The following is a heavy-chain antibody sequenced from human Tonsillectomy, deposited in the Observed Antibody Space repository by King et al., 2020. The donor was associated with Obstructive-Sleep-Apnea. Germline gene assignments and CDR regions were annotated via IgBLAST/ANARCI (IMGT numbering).Heavy chain of an antibody. J-gene: IGHJ6*02. CDR2: IYYSGST. D-gene: IGHD3-3*01. CDR1: GGSISSYY. V-gene: IGHV4-59*01. Sequence: QLQESGPGLVKPSETLSLTCTVSGGSISSYYWSWIRQPQGKGLEWIGYIYYSGSTNYNPSLKSRVTISVDTSKNQFSLKLSSVTAADTAVYYCARGGDYDFWSGYSPAYYYYGMDVWGQGTTVTVSS. CDR3: ARGGDYDFWSGYSPAYYYYGMDV.